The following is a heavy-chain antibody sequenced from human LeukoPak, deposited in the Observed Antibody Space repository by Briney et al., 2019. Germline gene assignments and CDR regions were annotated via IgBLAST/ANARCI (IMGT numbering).Heavy chain of an antibody. CDR3: ARVRNTGTYYYGSGPAFDI. D-gene: IGHD3-10*01. CDR2: IYYSGST. Sequence: SETLSLTCTVSGGSISSSSYHWGWIRQPPGKGLEWIGSIYYSGSTYYNPSLKSRVTISVDTSKNQFSLKLSSVTAADTAVYYCARVRNTGTYYYGSGPAFDIWGQGTMVTVSS. J-gene: IGHJ3*02. CDR1: GGSISSSSYH. V-gene: IGHV4-39*07.